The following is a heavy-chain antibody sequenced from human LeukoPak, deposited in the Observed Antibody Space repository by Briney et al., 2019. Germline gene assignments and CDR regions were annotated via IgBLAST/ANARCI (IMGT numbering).Heavy chain of an antibody. CDR3: ARDTYYYDTSGYWDLDY. D-gene: IGHD3-22*01. CDR2: ITAYNGNT. Sequence: ASVKVSCKASGYTFTSYGISWVRQAPGQGLEWIGWITAYNGNTNYAQKLQGRVTMTTDTSTSTAYMELRSLRFDDTAVYYCARDTYYYDTSGYWDLDYWGQGTLVTVSS. CDR1: GYTFTSYG. J-gene: IGHJ4*02. V-gene: IGHV1-18*01.